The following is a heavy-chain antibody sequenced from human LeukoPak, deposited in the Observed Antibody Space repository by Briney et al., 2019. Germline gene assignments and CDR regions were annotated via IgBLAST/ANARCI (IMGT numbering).Heavy chain of an antibody. CDR1: GGSISSHY. Sequence: SETLSLTCTVSGGSISSHYWSWIRRPPGKGLEWIGYVYYAGSVNYNPSLKSRVTLSIDMSKSQFSLKLTSVTAADTAVYYCARRGSFGSNRDAFDLWGQGTMVTVSS. CDR2: VYYAGSV. CDR3: ARRGSFGSNRDAFDL. J-gene: IGHJ3*01. D-gene: IGHD4-11*01. V-gene: IGHV4-59*08.